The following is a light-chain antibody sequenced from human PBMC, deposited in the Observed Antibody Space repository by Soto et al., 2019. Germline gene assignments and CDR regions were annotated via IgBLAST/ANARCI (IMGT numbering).Light chain of an antibody. CDR1: SSDVGGYNY. Sequence: QSALTHPASVSGSPGQSITISCTGTSSDVGGYNYVSWYQQHPGKAPKLMIYDVTNRPSGVSNRFSGSKSGNTASLTISGLQAEDEADYYCNSYTSSTTVVFGGGTQLTVL. CDR2: DVT. CDR3: NSYTSSTTVV. V-gene: IGLV2-14*01. J-gene: IGLJ2*01.